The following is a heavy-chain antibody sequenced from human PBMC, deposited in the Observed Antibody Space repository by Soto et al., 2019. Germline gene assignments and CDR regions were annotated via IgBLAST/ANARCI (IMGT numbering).Heavy chain of an antibody. CDR3: AIERRRWLLTGYDYYGMDV. J-gene: IGHJ6*04. D-gene: IGHD3-9*01. CDR1: RGTFSSNA. Sequence: QVQLVQSGTELRKPGSSVKVSCNVSRGTFSSNAIRWLRQAPGPGLEWIGVIVPVLGSTTYSEKFQGRLTITADKSTSTAYMELSSLRSDATDVYYCAIERRRWLLTGYDYYGMDVWGEGTTVIVSA. V-gene: IGHV1-69*06. CDR2: IVPVLGST.